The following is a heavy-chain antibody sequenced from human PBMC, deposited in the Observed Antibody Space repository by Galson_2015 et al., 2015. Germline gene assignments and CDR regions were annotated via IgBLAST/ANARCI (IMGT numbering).Heavy chain of an antibody. CDR1: GFTFSSYG. CDR3: AKDYGDYVWGSYRYCDY. J-gene: IGHJ4*02. CDR2: ISYDGSNK. V-gene: IGHV3-30*18. Sequence: SLRLSCATSGFTFSSYGMHWVRQAPGKGLEWVAVISYDGSNKYYADSVKGRFTISRDNSKNTLYLQMNSLRAEDTAVYYCAKDYGDYVWGSYRYCDYWGQGTLVTVSS. D-gene: IGHD3-16*02.